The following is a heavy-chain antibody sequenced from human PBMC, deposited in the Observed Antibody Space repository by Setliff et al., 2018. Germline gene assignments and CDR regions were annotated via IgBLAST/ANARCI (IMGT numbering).Heavy chain of an antibody. CDR3: ARDVAAASGTYYYYYYYMDV. Sequence: ASVKVSCKASGYTFTTYAIGWMRQAPGERLEWMGWINADNGNTKYSQKFQGRVTITRDTSASTAYMELSSLRSEDTAVYYCARDVAAASGTYYYYYYYMDVWGKGTTVTVSS. J-gene: IGHJ6*03. CDR2: INADNGNT. CDR1: GYTFTTYA. V-gene: IGHV1-3*01. D-gene: IGHD6-13*01.